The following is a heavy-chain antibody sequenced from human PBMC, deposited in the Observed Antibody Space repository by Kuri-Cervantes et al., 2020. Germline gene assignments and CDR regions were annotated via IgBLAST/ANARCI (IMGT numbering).Heavy chain of an antibody. V-gene: IGHV4-59*12. CDR1: GGSISSYY. J-gene: IGHJ4*02. CDR2: IYYSGST. Sequence: SETLSLTCTVSGGSISSYYWSWIRQPPGKGLEWIGSIYYSGSTYYNPSLKSRAIIPVDTSKNQLSLKLSSVTAADTAVYYCARGMGRLTVVKIDYWGQGTLVTVSS. CDR3: ARGMGRLTVVKIDY. D-gene: IGHD4-23*01.